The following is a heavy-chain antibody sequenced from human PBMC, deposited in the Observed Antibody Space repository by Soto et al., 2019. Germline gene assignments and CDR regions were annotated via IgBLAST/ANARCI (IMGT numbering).Heavy chain of an antibody. V-gene: IGHV3-30*04. Sequence: QVQLVESGGGVVQPGRSLRLSCAASGFTFSTYPMHWVRQAPGKGLEWVAVVSYDGRNKYHADSVKGRFTISRDSSKNTVYLQMNSLRAEDTAVYYCARDLSGGSADYYFDYWGQGTLVTVSS. CDR1: GFTFSTYP. CDR3: ARDLSGGSADYYFDY. CDR2: VSYDGRNK. J-gene: IGHJ4*02. D-gene: IGHD2-2*01.